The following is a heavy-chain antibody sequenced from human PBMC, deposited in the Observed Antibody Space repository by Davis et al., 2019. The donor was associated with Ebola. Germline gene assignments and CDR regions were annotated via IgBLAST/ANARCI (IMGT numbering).Heavy chain of an antibody. CDR1: GFTFSSYA. CDR2: ISGSGGST. V-gene: IGHV3-23*01. J-gene: IGHJ4*02. D-gene: IGHD5-24*01. Sequence: GESLKISCAASGFTFSSYAMSWVRQAPGKGLEWVSAISGSGGSTYYADSVKGRFTISRDNSKNTLYLQMNSLRAEDTAVYYCAKDLMATIDWGQGTLVTVSS. CDR3: AKDLMATID.